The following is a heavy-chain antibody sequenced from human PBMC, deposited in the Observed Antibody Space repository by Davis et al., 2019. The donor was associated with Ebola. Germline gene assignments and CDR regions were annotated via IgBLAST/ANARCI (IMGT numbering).Heavy chain of an antibody. CDR3: ARRDWNYVLDY. CDR1: GGSISSSTAYS. Sequence: MPGGSLRLSCAVSGGSISSSTAYSWGWIRQSPGKGLEWIGTIFYSGTTQYNPSLKSRVTISVDTSKNQFSLKLSSVTAADTAVYYCARRDWNYVLDYWGQGTLVTVSS. V-gene: IGHV4-39*07. CDR2: IFYSGTT. J-gene: IGHJ4*02. D-gene: IGHD1-7*01.